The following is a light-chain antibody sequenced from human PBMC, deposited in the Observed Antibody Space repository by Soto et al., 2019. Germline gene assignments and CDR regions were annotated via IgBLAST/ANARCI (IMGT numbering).Light chain of an antibody. CDR1: ESSGSF. Sequence: DIQMTQSPSTLSASLGDRVTITCRASESSGSFLAWYQQKAGKAPKLLIYKASTLQIEVPSRFSGSGSGSDFTLSINGLQPDDFASYYGQEYVSYSALAFGGGTKVEIK. J-gene: IGKJ4*02. CDR3: QEYVSYSALA. CDR2: KAS. V-gene: IGKV1-5*03.